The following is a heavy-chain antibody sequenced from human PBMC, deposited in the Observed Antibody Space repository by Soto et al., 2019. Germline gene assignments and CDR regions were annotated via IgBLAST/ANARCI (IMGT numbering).Heavy chain of an antibody. Sequence: QVTLKESGPVLVKPTETLTLTCTVSGFSLSNARMGVSWIRQTPGKALEWLAHIFSNDEKSYSTSLKSRLTISKDTSKSQVVLTMTNMDPVDTATYYCARIGAVAGITDYWGQGTLVTVSS. V-gene: IGHV2-26*01. CDR1: GFSLSNARMG. D-gene: IGHD6-19*01. CDR3: ARIGAVAGITDY. CDR2: IFSNDEK. J-gene: IGHJ4*02.